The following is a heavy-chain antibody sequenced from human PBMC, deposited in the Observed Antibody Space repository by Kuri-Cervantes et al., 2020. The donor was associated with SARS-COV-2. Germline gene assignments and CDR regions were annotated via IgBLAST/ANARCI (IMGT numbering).Heavy chain of an antibody. J-gene: IGHJ4*02. CDR1: GYSFTSYW. D-gene: IGHD6-13*01. CDR3: ARDSSRWYRQAASGHS. V-gene: IGHV5-51*01. CDR2: IYPGDSDT. Sequence: GESLKISCKGSGYSFTSYWIGWVRQMPGKGLEWMGIIYPGDSDTRYSPSFQGQVTISADKSISTAYLQWSSLKASDTAMYYCARDSSRWYRQAASGHSWGQGTLVTVSS.